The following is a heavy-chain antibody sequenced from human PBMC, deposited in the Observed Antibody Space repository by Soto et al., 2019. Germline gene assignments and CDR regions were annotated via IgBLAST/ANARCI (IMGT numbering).Heavy chain of an antibody. CDR2: IYSSGNT. Sequence: SETLSLTCSVSGGTISGYYWTWIRQPAGKGLEWIGRIYSSGNTKYNPSLQSRVTMSLDTSNNQFSLRLTSVTAADTAVYYCARGQRFSDWFDPWGQGTLVTAPQ. CDR3: ARGQRFSDWFDP. CDR1: GGTISGYY. V-gene: IGHV4-4*07. D-gene: IGHD3-3*01. J-gene: IGHJ5*02.